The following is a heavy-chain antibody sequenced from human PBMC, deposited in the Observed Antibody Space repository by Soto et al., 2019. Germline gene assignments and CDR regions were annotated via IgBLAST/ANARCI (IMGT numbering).Heavy chain of an antibody. V-gene: IGHV4-59*08. Sequence: QVQLQESGPGLVKPSETLSLTCTVSGGSISSYYWTWIRQPPGKGLEWIGFMYNSGRTHYNPSLKSRVTISLDTSKNQFSLNLGSVTAADTAVYYCASMGYHYGSGSYPLDYWGQGTLVTVSS. J-gene: IGHJ4*02. CDR3: ASMGYHYGSGSYPLDY. CDR1: GGSISSYY. CDR2: MYNSGRT. D-gene: IGHD3-10*01.